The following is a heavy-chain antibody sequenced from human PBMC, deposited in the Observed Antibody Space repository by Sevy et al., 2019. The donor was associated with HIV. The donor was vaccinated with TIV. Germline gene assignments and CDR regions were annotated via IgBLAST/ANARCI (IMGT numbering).Heavy chain of an antibody. CDR3: AGYCSGGSCYNYYYYYGMDV. CDR1: GGTFSSYA. V-gene: IGHV1-69*13. J-gene: IGHJ6*02. Sequence: ASVKVSCKASGGTFSSYAISWVRQAPGQGLEWMGGIIPIFGTANYAQKFQGRVTITADESTSTAYMELSSLRSGDTAVYYCAGYCSGGSCYNYYYYYGMDVWGQGTTVTVSS. D-gene: IGHD2-15*01. CDR2: IIPIFGTA.